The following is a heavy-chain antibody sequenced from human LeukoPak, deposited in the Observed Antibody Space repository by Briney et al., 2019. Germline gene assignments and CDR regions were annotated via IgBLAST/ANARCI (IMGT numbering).Heavy chain of an antibody. Sequence: GGSLRLSCAASGYTFRRNGMHWVRQAPGKGLECVSVISGDGGTTYYADFVKGRFTISRDYSKNTLYLQMNSLRPEDTAVYYCAREYSSGYYRTFDYWGQGTLVTVSS. CDR1: GYTFRRNG. CDR3: AREYSSGYYRTFDY. CDR2: ISGDGGTT. V-gene: IGHV3-NL1*01. D-gene: IGHD3-22*01. J-gene: IGHJ4*02.